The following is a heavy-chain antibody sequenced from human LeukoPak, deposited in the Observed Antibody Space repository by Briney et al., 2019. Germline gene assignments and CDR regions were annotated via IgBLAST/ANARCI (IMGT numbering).Heavy chain of an antibody. D-gene: IGHD3-3*01. J-gene: IGHJ4*02. CDR3: ARWAATYYDFWSGYYDFDY. V-gene: IGHV3-7*01. CDR2: IKQDGSEK. Sequence: GGSLRPSCAASGFTFSSYWMRWVRQAPGKGLELVANIKQDGSEKYYVDSVQGRFTISRDNAKNSLYLQMNSLRAEDTAVYYCARWAATYYDFWSGYYDFDYWGQGTLVTVSS. CDR1: GFTFSSYW.